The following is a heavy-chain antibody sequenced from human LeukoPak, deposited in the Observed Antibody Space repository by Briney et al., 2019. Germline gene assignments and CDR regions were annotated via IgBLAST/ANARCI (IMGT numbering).Heavy chain of an antibody. CDR3: ARARSSSSSFIDY. CDR1: GFTFSSYA. J-gene: IGHJ4*02. V-gene: IGHV3-30*04. Sequence: GGSLRLSCAASGFTFSSYAMHWVRQAPGKGLEWVAVISYDGSNKYYADSVKGRFTISRDNSKNTLYLQMNSLRAEDTAVYYCARARSSSSSFIDYWGQGTLVTVSS. D-gene: IGHD6-13*01. CDR2: ISYDGSNK.